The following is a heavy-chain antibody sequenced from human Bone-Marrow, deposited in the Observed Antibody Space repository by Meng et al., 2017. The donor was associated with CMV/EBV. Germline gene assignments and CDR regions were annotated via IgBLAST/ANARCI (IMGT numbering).Heavy chain of an antibody. CDR3: AGGIAARRIFSLGYYYYGMDV. D-gene: IGHD6-6*01. Sequence: GGSLRLFCAASGFTVSSNYMSWVRQAPGKGLEWVSVIYSGGSTYYADSVKGRFTISRDNSKNTMYLQMNSLRAEDTAVYYCAGGIAARRIFSLGYYYYGMDVWGQGTTVAVSS. CDR2: IYSGGST. V-gene: IGHV3-53*05. J-gene: IGHJ6*02. CDR1: GFTVSSNY.